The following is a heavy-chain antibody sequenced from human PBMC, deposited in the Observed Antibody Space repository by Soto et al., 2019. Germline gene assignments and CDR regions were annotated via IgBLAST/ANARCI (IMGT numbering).Heavy chain of an antibody. CDR3: VSQRTSVLSQAYFDY. J-gene: IGHJ4*02. D-gene: IGHD2-8*01. Sequence: SETLSLTCTVSGGSISSGGYYWSWIRQSPGKGLEWIGSVYYRGRSYSKSSVKSRITISVDTSKNQFSLNLNSVTASDTAVYFCVSQRTSVLSQAYFDYWGPGALVTVSS. CDR2: VYYRGRS. CDR1: GGSISSGGYY. V-gene: IGHV4-39*01.